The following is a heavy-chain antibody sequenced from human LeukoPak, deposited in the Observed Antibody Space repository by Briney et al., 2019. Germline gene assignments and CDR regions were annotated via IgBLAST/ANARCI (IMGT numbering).Heavy chain of an antibody. CDR2: IYTSGST. V-gene: IGHV4-4*07. J-gene: IGHJ5*02. D-gene: IGHD1-26*01. CDR3: ARGDWFHP. CDR1: GGSLSSYY. Sequence: SETLSLTCLVSGGSLSSYYWSWIRQPAGKGLEWIGRIYTSGSTNYNPSLKCRVTISVDKSKNQFSLKLSSVTAADTAVYYCARGDWFHPWGQGTLVTVSS.